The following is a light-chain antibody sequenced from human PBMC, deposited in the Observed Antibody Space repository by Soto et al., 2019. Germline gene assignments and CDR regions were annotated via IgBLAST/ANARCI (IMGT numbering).Light chain of an antibody. CDR1: QTISNH. V-gene: IGKV1-39*01. CDR2: TAS. J-gene: IGKJ1*01. Sequence: DIQMTQSPTSLSASVGDRVTITCRASQTISNHLNWYQQKPGKAPKLLIYTASSLQSGVTSRFSGSGSGTDFTLTISSLQPEDFATYYCHQTYSTQWTFGQGTKVEVK. CDR3: HQTYSTQWT.